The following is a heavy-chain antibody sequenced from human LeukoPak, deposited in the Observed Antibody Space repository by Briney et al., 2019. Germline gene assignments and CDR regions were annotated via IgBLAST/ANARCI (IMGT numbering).Heavy chain of an antibody. J-gene: IGHJ4*02. CDR1: GYTFTSYA. D-gene: IGHD1-26*01. Sequence: ASVKVSCKASGYTFTSYAMHWVRQAPGQRLEWMGWISAYNGNTNYAQKLQGRVTMTTDTSTSTAYMELRSLRSDDTAVYYCARDEPVGATTWNFDYWGQGTLVTVSS. V-gene: IGHV1-18*01. CDR2: ISAYNGNT. CDR3: ARDEPVGATTWNFDY.